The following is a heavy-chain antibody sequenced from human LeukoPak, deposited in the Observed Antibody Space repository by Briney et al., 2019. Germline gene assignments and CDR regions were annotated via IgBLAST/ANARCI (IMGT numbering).Heavy chain of an antibody. J-gene: IGHJ5*02. CDR1: GGSISSGGYY. CDR2: IYYSGIT. CDR3: ARDPGGDSGSYYYWFDP. V-gene: IGHV4-61*08. D-gene: IGHD3-10*01. Sequence: SETLSLTCTVSGGSISSGGYYWSWIRQHPGKGLEWIGYIYYSGITNYNPSLKSRVTISVDTSKNQFSLKLSSVTAADTAVYYCARDPGGDSGSYYYWFDPWGQGTLVTVSS.